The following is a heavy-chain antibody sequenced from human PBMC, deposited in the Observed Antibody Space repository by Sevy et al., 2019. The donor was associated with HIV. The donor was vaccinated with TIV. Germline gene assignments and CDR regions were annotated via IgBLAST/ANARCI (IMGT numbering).Heavy chain of an antibody. CDR2: IKSKTDGGTT. Sequence: GGSLRLSCAASAFTFSNAWMNWVRQAPGKGLEWVGRIKSKTDGGTTDYAAPVKGRFTISRDDSKNTLYLQMNSLKTEDTAIYYCTTGITLVRGVINWGQGTLVTVSS. CDR3: TTGITLVRGVIN. CDR1: AFTFSNAW. V-gene: IGHV3-15*07. J-gene: IGHJ4*02. D-gene: IGHD3-10*01.